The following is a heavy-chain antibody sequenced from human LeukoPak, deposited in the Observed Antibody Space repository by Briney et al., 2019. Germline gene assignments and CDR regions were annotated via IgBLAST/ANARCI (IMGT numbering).Heavy chain of an antibody. D-gene: IGHD3-10*01. Sequence: ASVKVSCKASGYTFTSYDINWVRQATGQGLEWMGWMNPNSGNTDYAQKFQGRVTMTRNTSISTAYMELSSLRSEDTAVYYCARADSLSYGSGSYYANWGQGTLVTVSS. V-gene: IGHV1-8*01. CDR1: GYTFTSYD. CDR2: MNPNSGNT. J-gene: IGHJ4*02. CDR3: ARADSLSYGSGSYYAN.